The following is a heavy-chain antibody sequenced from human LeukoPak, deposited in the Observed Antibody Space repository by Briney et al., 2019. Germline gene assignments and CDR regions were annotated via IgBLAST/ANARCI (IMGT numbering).Heavy chain of an antibody. Sequence: GGSLRLSCAASGFTFSSYDMNWVRQAPGKGLEWVSHISGSGGYTFYADSVKGRFTTSRDNSKNTLYLQMNSLRAEDTAVYYCAKDRSSLLWFGELSPRGFDPWGQGTLVTVSS. D-gene: IGHD3-10*01. CDR2: ISGSGGYT. CDR3: AKDRSSLLWFGELSPRGFDP. V-gene: IGHV3-23*01. CDR1: GFTFSSYD. J-gene: IGHJ5*02.